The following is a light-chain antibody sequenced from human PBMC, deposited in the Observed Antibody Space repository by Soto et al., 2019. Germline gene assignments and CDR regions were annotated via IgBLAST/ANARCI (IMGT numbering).Light chain of an antibody. CDR3: QTWGAGIVV. Sequence: LVLTQSPSASASLGASVNLTCTLTSGHNTYAIAWHQQQPEKGPRYLMKLNSDGSHSKGDGIPDRFSGSSSGAERYLTISTLQSEDEADYYCQTWGAGIVVFGGGTKLTVL. CDR1: SGHNTYA. J-gene: IGLJ2*01. V-gene: IGLV4-69*01. CDR2: LNSDGSH.